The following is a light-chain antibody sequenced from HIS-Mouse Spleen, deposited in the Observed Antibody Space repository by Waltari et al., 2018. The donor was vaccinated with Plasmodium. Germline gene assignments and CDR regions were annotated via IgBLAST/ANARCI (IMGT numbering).Light chain of an antibody. V-gene: IGLV1-44*01. CDR1: SSNIGSNT. Sequence: QSVLTQPPSASGTPGQRVTISCSGSSSNIGSNTVNWYQQLPGTAPKLLIYSNNQLPSGVPNRFSVSKSGTSASLASSGRQSEDEADYYCAAWDDSLNGVVFGGGTKLTVL. J-gene: IGLJ2*01. CDR2: SNN. CDR3: AAWDDSLNGVV.